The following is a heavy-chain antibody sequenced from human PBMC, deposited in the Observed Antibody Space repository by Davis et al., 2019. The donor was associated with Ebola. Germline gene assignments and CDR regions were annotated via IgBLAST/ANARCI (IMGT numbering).Heavy chain of an antibody. CDR3: ARSPVVVRRATFDP. Sequence: SETLSLTCAVYGGSFNGYYWSWIRQPPGKGLEWIGYIYYSGSTNYNPSLKSRVTISVDTSKNQFSLKLSSVTAADTAVYYCARSPVVVRRATFDPWGQGTLVTVSS. CDR2: IYYSGST. J-gene: IGHJ5*02. D-gene: IGHD2-2*01. CDR1: GGSFNGYY. V-gene: IGHV4-59*12.